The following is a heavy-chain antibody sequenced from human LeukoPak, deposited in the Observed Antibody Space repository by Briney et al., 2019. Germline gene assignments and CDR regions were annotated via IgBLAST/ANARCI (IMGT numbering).Heavy chain of an antibody. V-gene: IGHV4-61*02. J-gene: IGHJ6*03. CDR2: IYTSGST. D-gene: IGHD3-10*01. CDR1: GGSISSGSYY. CDR3: ARDSPVRGDYYYYMDV. Sequence: SETLSLTCTVSGGSISSGSYYWSWIRQPAGKGLEWIGRIYTSGSTNYNPSLKSRVTISVDTSKNQFSLKLSSVTAADTAVYYCARDSPVRGDYYYYMDVWGKGTTVTVSS.